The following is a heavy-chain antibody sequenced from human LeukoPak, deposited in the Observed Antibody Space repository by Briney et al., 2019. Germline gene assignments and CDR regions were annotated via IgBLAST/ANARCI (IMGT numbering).Heavy chain of an antibody. CDR2: INWNGGST. CDR3: ARESRDGYNQNYDAFDI. D-gene: IGHD5-24*01. CDR1: GFTFDDYG. J-gene: IGHJ3*02. V-gene: IGHV3-20*04. Sequence: GGSLRLSCAASGFTFDDYGMSWVRQAPGKGLEWVSGINWNGGSTGYADSVKGRFTISRDNAKNSLYLQMNSLRAEDTAVYYCARESRDGYNQNYDAFDIWGQGTMVTVSS.